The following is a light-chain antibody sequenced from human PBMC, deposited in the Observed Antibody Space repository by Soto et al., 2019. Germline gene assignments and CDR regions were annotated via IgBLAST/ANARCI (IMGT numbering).Light chain of an antibody. CDR2: AAS. CDR1: QSISNH. J-gene: IGKJ4*01. V-gene: IGKV1-17*01. CDR3: QQLNNYPLT. Sequence: DIQMTQSPSSLSASVEDRVIITCLASQSISNHLNWYQQKPGKAPRLLIYAASTLQSGVPSRFSGSGSDTEFTLTISSLQPEDFATYYCQQLNNYPLTFGGGTKVDIK.